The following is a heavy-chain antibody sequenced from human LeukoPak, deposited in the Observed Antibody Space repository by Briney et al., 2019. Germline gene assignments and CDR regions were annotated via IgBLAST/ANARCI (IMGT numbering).Heavy chain of an antibody. V-gene: IGHV4-59*08. D-gene: IGHD6-6*01. Sequence: SSETLSLTCTVSGGSISSYYWSWIRQPPGKGLEWIGYIYYSGSTNYNPSLKSRVTISVDTSKNQFSLKLSSVTAADTAVYYCARHKYSSSSPFDFWGQGTLVTVSS. CDR1: GGSISSYY. J-gene: IGHJ4*02. CDR3: ARHKYSSSSPFDF. CDR2: IYYSGST.